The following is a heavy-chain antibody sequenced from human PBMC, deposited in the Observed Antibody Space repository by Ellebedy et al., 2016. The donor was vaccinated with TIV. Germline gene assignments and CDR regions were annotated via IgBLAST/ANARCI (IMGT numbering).Heavy chain of an antibody. D-gene: IGHD3-3*01. Sequence: ASVKVSCKASGGTFSSYAINWVRQAPGQGLEWMGRIIPILGIAHYAQKFQDRVTITRDTSASTAYMELSSLRSEDTAVYYCARDKGAYDFWSGYSGYYYGMDVWGQGTTVTVSS. CDR2: IIPILGIA. V-gene: IGHV1-69*04. J-gene: IGHJ6*02. CDR1: GGTFSSYA. CDR3: ARDKGAYDFWSGYSGYYYGMDV.